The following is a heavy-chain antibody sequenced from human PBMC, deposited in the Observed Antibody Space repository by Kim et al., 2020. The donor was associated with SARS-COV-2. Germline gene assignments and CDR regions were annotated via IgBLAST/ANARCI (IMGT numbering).Heavy chain of an antibody. Sequence: GGSLRLSCAASGFTFSSYSMSWVRQAPGKGLEWVSAISGSGGSTYYADSVKGRFTISRDNSKNTLYLQMNSMRAEDTAVYYCAKVKGYIVVVVAATFDYWGQRTLVTVSS. J-gene: IGHJ4*02. CDR1: GFTFSSYS. CDR3: AKVKGYIVVVVAATFDY. CDR2: ISGSGGST. D-gene: IGHD2-15*01. V-gene: IGHV3-23*01.